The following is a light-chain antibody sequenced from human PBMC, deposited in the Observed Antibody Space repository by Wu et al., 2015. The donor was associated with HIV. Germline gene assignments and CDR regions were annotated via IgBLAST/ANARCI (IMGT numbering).Light chain of an antibody. J-gene: IGKJ1*01. Sequence: YQQKPTATASHGSSSMMPLPGPTGVPARFSGSGSGTEFTLTINIMQSEDFAVYYCQPYNNWPPWTFGQGTKVEVK. CDR3: QPYNNWPPWT. V-gene: IGKV3-15*01. CDR2: MPL.